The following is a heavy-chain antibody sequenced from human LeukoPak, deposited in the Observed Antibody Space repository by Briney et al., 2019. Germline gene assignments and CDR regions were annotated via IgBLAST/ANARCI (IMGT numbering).Heavy chain of an antibody. CDR1: GASISSSGYY. V-gene: IGHV4-39*01. D-gene: IGHD3-10*01. CDR2: MYYSGTT. CDR3: ARRDYGSGTSPDY. J-gene: IGHJ4*02. Sequence: PSETLSLTCTVSGASISSSGYYWGWIRQPPGKGLEWIGSMYYSGTTYYNPSLKGRVTISGDTSKNQFSLKLSSVTAADTAVYYCARRDYGSGTSPDYWGQGTLVTVSS.